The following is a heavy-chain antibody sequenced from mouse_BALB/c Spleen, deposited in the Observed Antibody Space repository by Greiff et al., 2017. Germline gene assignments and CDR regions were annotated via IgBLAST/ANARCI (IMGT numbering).Heavy chain of an antibody. CDR2: IYPGSGNT. Sequence: QVQLKESGAELARPGASVKLSCKASGYTFTDYYINWVKQRTGQGLEWIGEIYPGSGNTYYNEKFKGKATLTADKSSSTAYMQLSSLTSEDSAVYFCAREAYSRYFDVWGAGTTVTVSS. V-gene: IGHV1-77*01. CDR3: AREAYSRYFDV. J-gene: IGHJ1*01. CDR1: GYTFTDYY. D-gene: IGHD2-10*01.